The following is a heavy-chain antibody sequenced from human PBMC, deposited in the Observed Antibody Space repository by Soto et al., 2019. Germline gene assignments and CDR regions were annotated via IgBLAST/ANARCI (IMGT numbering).Heavy chain of an antibody. D-gene: IGHD3-10*01. Sequence: PGGSLRLSCAASGFTFSSYAMSWVRQAPGKGLEWVSTISGSGDTTYYADSVKGRFTISRDNSKNTLYLQMSSLRAEDTAVYYCAKDRDYPRDYFHYWGQGTLVTVSS. J-gene: IGHJ4*02. CDR3: AKDRDYPRDYFHY. CDR2: ISGSGDTT. CDR1: GFTFSSYA. V-gene: IGHV3-23*01.